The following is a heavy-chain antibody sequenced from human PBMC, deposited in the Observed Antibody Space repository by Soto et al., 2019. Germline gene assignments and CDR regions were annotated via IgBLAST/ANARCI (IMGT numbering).Heavy chain of an antibody. D-gene: IGHD5-18*01. V-gene: IGHV1-24*01. CDR2: FDPEDGET. CDR3: ATLPYSYGFNWFDP. J-gene: IGHJ5*02. Sequence: AASVKVSCKVSGYTLTELSMHWVRQAPGKGLEWMGGFDPEDGETIYAQKFQGRVTMTEDTSTDTAYMELSSLRSEDTAVYYCATLPYSYGFNWFDPWGQGTLVTVSS. CDR1: GYTLTELS.